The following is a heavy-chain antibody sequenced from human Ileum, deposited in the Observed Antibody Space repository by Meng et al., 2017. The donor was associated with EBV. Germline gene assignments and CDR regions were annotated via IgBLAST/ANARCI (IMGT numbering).Heavy chain of an antibody. J-gene: IGHJ5*02. CDR1: GLTFSDSS. CDR2: ISSSSNII. Sequence: QGQLVEAGGDLVKPGGSLGLSCAASGLTFSDSSMTWIRQAPGKGLEWIAFISSSSNIIYYTDSVKGRFTVSRDNAKNSLFLQMNSLRAEDTAVYFCARGRSWFDPWGQGTLVTVSS. CDR3: ARGRSWFDP. V-gene: IGHV3-11*01.